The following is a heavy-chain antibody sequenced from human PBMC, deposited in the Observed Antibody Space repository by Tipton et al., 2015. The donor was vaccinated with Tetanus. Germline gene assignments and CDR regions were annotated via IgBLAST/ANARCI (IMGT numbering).Heavy chain of an antibody. J-gene: IGHJ4*02. Sequence: SLRLSCAVSGFIFSSYTMNWVRLVPGKGLEWVASISSTTTYIYYADSVKGRFTISRDNAKNSLYLQMNSLRAEDTAMYYCASGSALDYWGQGTLVTVSS. V-gene: IGHV3-21*01. CDR2: ISSTTTYI. D-gene: IGHD6-25*01. CDR3: ASGSALDY. CDR1: GFIFSSYT.